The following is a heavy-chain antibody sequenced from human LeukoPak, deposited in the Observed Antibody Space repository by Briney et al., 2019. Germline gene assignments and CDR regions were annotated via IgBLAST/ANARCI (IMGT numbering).Heavy chain of an antibody. Sequence: SQTLSLTCTVSGDSISSGDYYWSWIRQPPGKGLEWIGYIYYSGSTSYHNPSLKSRVTISLDMSKNQFSLKLGSVTAADTAVYYCASFYVWGSYGYFAFWGQGTLVTVSS. D-gene: IGHD3-16*01. CDR1: GDSISSGDYY. J-gene: IGHJ4*02. V-gene: IGHV4-30-4*08. CDR3: ASFYVWGSYGYFAF. CDR2: IYYSGSTS.